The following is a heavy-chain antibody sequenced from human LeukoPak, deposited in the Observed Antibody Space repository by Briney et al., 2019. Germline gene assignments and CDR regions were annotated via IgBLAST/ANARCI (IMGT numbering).Heavy chain of an antibody. Sequence: GGSLRLPCTASGFTFTSYWMTWVRQAPGKGLEWVANINEGGNEKKYVDSVKGRFTISRDNSKNTLYLQMNSLRAEDTAVYYCAKERTGRGWFDPWGQGTLVTVSS. V-gene: IGHV3-7*01. J-gene: IGHJ5*02. CDR3: AKERTGRGWFDP. D-gene: IGHD3-10*01. CDR2: INEGGNEK. CDR1: GFTFTSYW.